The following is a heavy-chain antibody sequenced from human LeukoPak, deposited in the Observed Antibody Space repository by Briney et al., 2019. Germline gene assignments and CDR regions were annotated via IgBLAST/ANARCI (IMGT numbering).Heavy chain of an antibody. CDR3: AREWDYGDFDY. D-gene: IGHD4-17*01. J-gene: IGHJ4*02. CDR1: GYTFNDYF. Sequence: GASVKVSCKTSGYTFNDYFIHWVQHAPGQGLEWMGWISAYNGNTNYAQKLQGRVTMTTDTSTSTAYMELRSLRSDDTAVYYCAREWDYGDFDYWGQGTLVTVSS. V-gene: IGHV1-18*04. CDR2: ISAYNGNT.